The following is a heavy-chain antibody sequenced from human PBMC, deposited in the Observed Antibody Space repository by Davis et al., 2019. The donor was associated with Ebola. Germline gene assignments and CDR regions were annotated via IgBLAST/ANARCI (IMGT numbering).Heavy chain of an antibody. CDR2: IYYSGST. J-gene: IGHJ4*02. CDR1: GGSISSGGYY. CDR3: AREDSRTYFDY. V-gene: IGHV4-31*03. Sequence: SETLSLTCTVSGGSISSGGYYWSWIRQHPGKGLEWIGYIYYSGSTYYNPSLKSRVAISVGTSKNQFSLKLTSVTAADTAVYYCAREDSRTYFDYWGQGTLVTVSS. D-gene: IGHD6-13*01.